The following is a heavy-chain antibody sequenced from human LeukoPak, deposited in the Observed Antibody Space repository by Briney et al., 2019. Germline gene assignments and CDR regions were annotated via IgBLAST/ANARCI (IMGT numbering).Heavy chain of an antibody. V-gene: IGHV3-7*01. J-gene: IGHJ4*02. D-gene: IGHD2-2*02. CDR3: ARRFYCSSTSCYTYLDY. Sequence: GGSLRLSCAASGFTFSSYWMSWVRQAPGKGLEWVANIKQDGSEKYYVDSVKGRFTISRDNTKNSLYLQMSSLRAEDTAVYYCARRFYCSSTSCYTYLDYWGQGTLVTVSS. CDR2: IKQDGSEK. CDR1: GFTFSSYW.